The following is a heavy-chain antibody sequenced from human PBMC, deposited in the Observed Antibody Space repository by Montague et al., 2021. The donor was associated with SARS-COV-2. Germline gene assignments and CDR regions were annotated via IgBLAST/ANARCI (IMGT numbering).Heavy chain of an antibody. D-gene: IGHD5-18*01. Sequence: SRRLSCAGTGFSFSTYDTNWVRQAPGKGLEWISHMSAGGNTRYYADSVKGRFTVSRDNAKNSLYLQMDSLRAEDTAVYYCAVYTAVVLGQGTMVTVSS. J-gene: IGHJ3*01. CDR1: GFSFSTYD. CDR3: AVYTAVV. CDR2: MSAGGNTR. V-gene: IGHV3-48*03.